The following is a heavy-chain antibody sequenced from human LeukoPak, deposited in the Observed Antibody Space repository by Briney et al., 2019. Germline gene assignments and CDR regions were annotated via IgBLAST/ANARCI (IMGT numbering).Heavy chain of an antibody. CDR3: ARRRITMIVVGYGMDV. V-gene: IGHV1-2*06. D-gene: IGHD3-22*01. Sequence: ASVKVSCKASGYTFTGYYMHWVRQAPGQGLEWMGRINPNSGGTNYAQKFQGRVTMTRDTSISTAYMELSRLRSDDTAVYYCARRRITMIVVGYGMDVWGQGTTVTVSS. CDR1: GYTFTGYY. J-gene: IGHJ6*02. CDR2: INPNSGGT.